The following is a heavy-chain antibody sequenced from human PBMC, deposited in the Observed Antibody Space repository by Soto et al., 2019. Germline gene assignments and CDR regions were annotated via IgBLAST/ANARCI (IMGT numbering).Heavy chain of an antibody. CDR3: ARGYSPALGAPWARVNCFDP. D-gene: IGHD1-26*01. V-gene: IGHV4-59*01. CDR1: GGSMSNYY. J-gene: IGHJ5*02. Sequence: AETLSLTCTVSGGSMSNYYWSWIRQPPGKGLEWIGYIYYIGSTNYNPSLKSLVTMPVDTSRNQLSLNLTSVTAADTAVYYCARGYSPALGAPWARVNCFDPWGQGTLVTVSS. CDR2: IYYIGST.